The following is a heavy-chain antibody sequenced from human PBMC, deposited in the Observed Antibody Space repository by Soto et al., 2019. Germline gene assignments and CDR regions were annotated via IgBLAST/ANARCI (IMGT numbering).Heavy chain of an antibody. CDR2: IYYSGSA. CDR3: ARTSKFDC. V-gene: IGHV4-39*01. D-gene: IGHD6-6*01. Sequence: PSETLSLTCTVSGGSISSSTYYWGWIRQPPGKRLEWIGSIYYSGSAYYNPSLKSRVTISVDTYKNQFSLKLSSVTAADTAVYYCARTSKFDCWGQGTLVTVSS. CDR1: GGSISSSTYY. J-gene: IGHJ4*02.